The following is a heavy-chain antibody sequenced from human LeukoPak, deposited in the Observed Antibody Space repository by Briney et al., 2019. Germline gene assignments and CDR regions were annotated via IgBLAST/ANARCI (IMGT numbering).Heavy chain of an antibody. CDR1: GGSISSSNW. V-gene: IGHV4-4*02. CDR2: IYHSGST. Sequence: SETLSLTCAVSGGSISSSNWWSWARQPPGKGLEWIGEIYHSGSTNYNPSLKSRVTISVDKSKNQFSLKLSSVTAADTAVYYCARVSSGATTVDYWGQGTLVTVSS. J-gene: IGHJ4*02. CDR3: ARVSSGATTVDY. D-gene: IGHD1-26*01.